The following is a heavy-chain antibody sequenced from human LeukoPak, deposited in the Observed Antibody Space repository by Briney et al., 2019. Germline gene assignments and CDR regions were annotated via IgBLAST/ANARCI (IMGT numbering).Heavy chain of an antibody. CDR1: GYTFTGYY. D-gene: IGHD3-22*01. CDR2: INPNSGGT. V-gene: IGHV1-2*02. J-gene: IGHJ6*03. CDR3: ASTYRPYYYDSSGYNYYYYMDV. Sequence: EASVKVSCKASGYTFTGYYMHWVRQAPGQGLEWMGWINPNSGGTNYAQKFQGRVTMTRDTSISTAYMELSRLRSDDTAVYYCASTYRPYYYDSSGYNYYYYMDVWGKGTTVTVSS.